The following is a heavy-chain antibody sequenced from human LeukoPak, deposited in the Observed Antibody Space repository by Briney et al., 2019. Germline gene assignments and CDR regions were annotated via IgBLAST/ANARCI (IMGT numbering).Heavy chain of an antibody. V-gene: IGHV1-46*01. CDR1: GYTFTSYY. J-gene: IGHJ5*02. CDR3: ARDPVQTTANLFDT. Sequence: ASVRVSCTASGYTFTSYYMHWVRQAPGQGLEWKGIINPSGGSTSYAQKFQGRVTMTRDTSTSTVYLELSSLRSEDTAVYYCARDPVQTTANLFDTWGQKGLVTVSS. CDR2: INPSGGST. D-gene: IGHD4-11*01.